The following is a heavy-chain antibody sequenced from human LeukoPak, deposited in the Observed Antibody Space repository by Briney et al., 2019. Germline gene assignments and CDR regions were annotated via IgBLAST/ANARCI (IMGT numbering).Heavy chain of an antibody. D-gene: IGHD5-18*01. CDR2: IYSGGNT. J-gene: IGHJ4*02. Sequence: GGSLRLSCAVSGFTVSSNYMSWVRQAPGKGLEWVSVIYSGGNTYYADSVKDRFTISRDISKNTVYLQLNSLRAEDTAVYYCASGKATSMAQGYWGQGTLVTVSS. CDR3: ASGKATSMAQGY. V-gene: IGHV3-53*01. CDR1: GFTVSSNY.